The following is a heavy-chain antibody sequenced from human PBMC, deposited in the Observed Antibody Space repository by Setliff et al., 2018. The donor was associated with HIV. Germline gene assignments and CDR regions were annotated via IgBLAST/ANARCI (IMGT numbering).Heavy chain of an antibody. CDR2: TNNDGSIT. D-gene: IGHD1-7*01. J-gene: IGHJ4*02. CDR3: VKWNYPNS. Sequence: GGSLRLSCAASGFTLSDHWMHWVRQVPGKGLVWVSRTNNDGSITNYADFVEGRLTMSRDSAKNTLYLQMNSLRVEDTAVYYCVKWNYPNSWGQGTLVTVSS. V-gene: IGHV3-74*01. CDR1: GFTLSDHW.